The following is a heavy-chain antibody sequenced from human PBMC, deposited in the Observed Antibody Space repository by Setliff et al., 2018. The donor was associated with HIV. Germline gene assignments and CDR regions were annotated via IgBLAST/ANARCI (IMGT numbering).Heavy chain of an antibody. D-gene: IGHD3-10*01. J-gene: IGHJ5*02. CDR2: IRYDGTDT. CDR3: ARFPVFKWFGERQGWFDL. CDR1: GIIFSNYG. V-gene: IGHV3-30*02. Sequence: PGGSLRLSCAASGIIFSNYGMHWVRQAPGKGLEWLTFIRYDGTDTYYTDSVKGRFTISRDNSKNTLYLQMNSLRAEDTAVYYCARFPVFKWFGERQGWFDLWGQGTLVTVSS.